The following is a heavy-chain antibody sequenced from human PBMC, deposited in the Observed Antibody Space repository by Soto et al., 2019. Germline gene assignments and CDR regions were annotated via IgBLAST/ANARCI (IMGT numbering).Heavy chain of an antibody. CDR3: ARAPTGTSIDD. D-gene: IGHD1-1*01. Sequence: SETLSLTCTVSGGSISSYYWSWIRQPPGKGLEWIGYIYYSGSTNYNPSLKSRVTISVDTSKNQFSLKLSSVTAADTAVYYCARAPTGTSIDDWGQGTLVTVS. J-gene: IGHJ4*02. V-gene: IGHV4-59*01. CDR2: IYYSGST. CDR1: GGSISSYY.